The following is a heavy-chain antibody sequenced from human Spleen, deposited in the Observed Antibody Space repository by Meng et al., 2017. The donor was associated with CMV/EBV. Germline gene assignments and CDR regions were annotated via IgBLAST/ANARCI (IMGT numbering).Heavy chain of an antibody. D-gene: IGHD3-10*02. CDR1: GYTFTGYY. CDR2: INPNSGGT. V-gene: IGHV1-2*02. CDR3: ARVPISISMFLGGFDY. Sequence: ASVKVSCKASGYTFTGYYMHWVRQAPGQGLEWMGWINPNSGGTNYAQKFQGRVTMTRDTSISTVYMELSRLRSADTAVYYCARVPISISMFLGGFDYWGQGALVTVSS. J-gene: IGHJ4*02.